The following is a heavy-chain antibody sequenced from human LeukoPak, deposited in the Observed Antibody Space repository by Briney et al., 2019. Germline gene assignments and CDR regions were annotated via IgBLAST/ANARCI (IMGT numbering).Heavy chain of an antibody. V-gene: IGHV1-69*04. CDR1: GGTFSSYA. CDR3: ASGAYYYDSSGYPDSYYYGMDV. D-gene: IGHD3-22*01. CDR2: IIPIRGIA. Sequence: SVKVSCKASGGTFSSYAISWVRQAPGQGLELMGRIIPIRGIANYAQKFQGRVTITADKSTSTAYMELSSLRSEDTAVYYCASGAYYYDSSGYPDSYYYGMDVWGQGTTVTVSS. J-gene: IGHJ6*02.